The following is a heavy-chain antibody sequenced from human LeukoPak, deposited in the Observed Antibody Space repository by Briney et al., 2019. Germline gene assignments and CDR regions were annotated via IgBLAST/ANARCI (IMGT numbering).Heavy chain of an antibody. V-gene: IGHV4-34*01. CDR2: INHSGST. J-gene: IGHJ6*02. D-gene: IGHD2-2*02. CDR1: GGSFSGYY. CDR3: ASGLRRYCSSTSCYRGVWGYYYYGMDV. Sequence: SETLSLTCAVYGGSFSGYYWSWIRQPPGKGLEWIGEINHSGSTNYNPSLKSRVTISVDTSKNQFSLKLSSVTAADTAVYYCASGLRRYCSSTSCYRGVWGYYYYGMDVWGQGTTVTVSS.